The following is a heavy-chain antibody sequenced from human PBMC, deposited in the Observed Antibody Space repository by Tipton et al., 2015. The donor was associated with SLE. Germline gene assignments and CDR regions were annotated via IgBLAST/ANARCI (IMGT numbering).Heavy chain of an antibody. D-gene: IGHD6-19*01. CDR2: IYSSGST. CDR3: ARYCREVAGLRDAFDI. CDR1: GGSISSGIYY. Sequence: TLSLTCTVSGGSISSGIYYWSWIRQPAGKGLEWIGRIYSSGSTNYNPSLKSRVTISADTSKNQFSLKLSSVSAADTAVYYCARYCREVAGLRDAFDIWGPGTKVTVSS. V-gene: IGHV4-61*02. J-gene: IGHJ3*02.